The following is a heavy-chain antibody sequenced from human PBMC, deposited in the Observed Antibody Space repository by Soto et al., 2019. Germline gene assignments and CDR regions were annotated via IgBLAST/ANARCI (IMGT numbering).Heavy chain of an antibody. CDR2: IIPISGTA. Sequence: QVQLVQSGAEVKKPGSSVKVSYKASGGTFSSYAISWVRQAPGQGLEWMGGIIPISGTANYAQKFQGRVTITANESTSKAYMALCSLRSEDTAVYYCARSQGSSTSLEIYYYYYYGMDVWGQGTTVTVSS. D-gene: IGHD2-2*01. V-gene: IGHV1-69*01. J-gene: IGHJ6*02. CDR1: GGTFSSYA. CDR3: ARSQGSSTSLEIYYYYYYGMDV.